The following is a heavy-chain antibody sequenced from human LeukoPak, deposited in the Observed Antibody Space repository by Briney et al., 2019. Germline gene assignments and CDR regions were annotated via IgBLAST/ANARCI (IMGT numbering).Heavy chain of an antibody. J-gene: IGHJ5*02. V-gene: IGHV1-69*01. D-gene: IGHD1-14*01. Sequence: SVKVSCKASGGTFSSYAISWVRQAPGQGLGWMGGIIPIFGTANYAQKFQGRVTITADESTSTAYMELSSLRSEDTAVYYCARDFLITPRWFDPWGQGTLVTVSS. CDR2: IIPIFGTA. CDR1: GGTFSSYA. CDR3: ARDFLITPRWFDP.